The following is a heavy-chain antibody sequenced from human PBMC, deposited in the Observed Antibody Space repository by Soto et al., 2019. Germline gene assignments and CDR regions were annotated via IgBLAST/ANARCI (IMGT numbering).Heavy chain of an antibody. CDR2: MSGSGDDA. Sequence: GGSLRLSCAASGFTFSNYGMSWGRQGPGKGLEWVSVMSGSGDDAYYADSVKGRFTISRDNSKNMLYLQMNSLRAEDTVVYFCAKKVTIYAVDPADYWGQGTQVTVSS. CDR1: GFTFSNYG. V-gene: IGHV3-23*01. J-gene: IGHJ4*02. D-gene: IGHD3-3*01. CDR3: AKKVTIYAVDPADY.